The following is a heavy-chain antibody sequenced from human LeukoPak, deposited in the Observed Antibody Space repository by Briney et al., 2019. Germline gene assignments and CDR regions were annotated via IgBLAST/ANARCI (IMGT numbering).Heavy chain of an antibody. CDR2: IGTAGDP. J-gene: IGHJ3*02. Sequence: GGSLRLSCAASGFTFSSYDMHWVRQATGKGLEWVSAIGTAGDPYYPGSVKGRFTISREDAKNSLYLQMISLRAGDTAVYYCARGLRYCSGGSCYNSDAFDIWGQGTMVTVSS. CDR1: GFTFSSYD. D-gene: IGHD2-15*01. CDR3: ARGLRYCSGGSCYNSDAFDI. V-gene: IGHV3-13*05.